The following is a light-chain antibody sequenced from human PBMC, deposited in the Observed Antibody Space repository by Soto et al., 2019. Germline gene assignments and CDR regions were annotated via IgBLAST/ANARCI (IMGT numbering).Light chain of an antibody. CDR1: SSNIGSNY. J-gene: IGLJ3*02. Sequence: QSVLTQPPSASGTPGQTVIISCSGSSSNIGSNYLYWYQQVPGTAPKLLIYRNNQRPSGVPDRFSGSKSGTSGSLAIRGLRSEDEADYYCSAWDDSLRGWVFGEGTKLTVL. V-gene: IGLV1-47*01. CDR2: RNN. CDR3: SAWDDSLRGWV.